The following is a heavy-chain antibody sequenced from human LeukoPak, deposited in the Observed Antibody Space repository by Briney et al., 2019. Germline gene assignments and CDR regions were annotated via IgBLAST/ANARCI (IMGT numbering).Heavy chain of an antibody. CDR2: IRYDGSNK. Sequence: GGSLRLSCAASGFTFSSYGMHWVRQAPGKGLEWVAFIRYDGSNKYYADSVKGRFTISRDNSKNTLYLQMNSLRAEDTAVYYCAKDQSYSSSWHYFDYWGQGTLVAVSS. CDR1: GFTFSSYG. J-gene: IGHJ4*02. D-gene: IGHD6-13*01. V-gene: IGHV3-30*02. CDR3: AKDQSYSSSWHYFDY.